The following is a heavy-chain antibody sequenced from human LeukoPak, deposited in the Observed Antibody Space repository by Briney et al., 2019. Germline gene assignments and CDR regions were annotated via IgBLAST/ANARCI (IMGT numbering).Heavy chain of an antibody. D-gene: IGHD3-10*01. J-gene: IGHJ6*04. CDR1: GYSISSGYY. Sequence: SETLSLTCAVSGYSISSGYYWGWIRQPPGKGLEWIGSIFHSGSTHYNPSLKSRVNMSVDTSKNQISLKLSSVTAADTAVYYCARASGSYGSGSYYYYGMDVWGKETTVTVSS. CDR3: ARASGSYGSGSYYYYGMDV. CDR2: IFHSGST. V-gene: IGHV4-38-2*01.